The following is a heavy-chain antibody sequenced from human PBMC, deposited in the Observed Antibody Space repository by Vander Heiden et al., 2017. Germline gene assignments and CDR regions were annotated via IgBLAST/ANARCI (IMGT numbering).Heavy chain of an antibody. CDR3: ARRDDSSGYYFDY. Sequence: QVQLQQLCAGLLKPSETLSVTCAVYGGSFSGYYCTWIRQPPGKGLEWIGEINNSGSANYMPALKSRVTISVDTAKNQFALKLSSVTAEDTALYCYARRDDSSGYYFDYWCQGTMGTVSS. CDR2: INNSGSA. V-gene: IGHV4-34*01. CDR1: GGSFSGYY. D-gene: IGHD3-22*01. J-gene: IGHJ4*02.